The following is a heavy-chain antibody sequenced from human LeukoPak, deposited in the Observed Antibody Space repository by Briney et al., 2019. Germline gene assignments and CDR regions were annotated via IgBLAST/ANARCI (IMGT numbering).Heavy chain of an antibody. V-gene: IGHV4-38-2*02. Sequence: SETLSLTCTVSGYSISSGYYWGWIRQPPGKGLEWIGEINHSGSTNYNPSLKSRVTISVDTSKNQFSLKLSSVTAADTAVYYCARGYSSSWSDYWGQGTLVTVSS. J-gene: IGHJ4*02. CDR3: ARGYSSSWSDY. CDR2: INHSGST. CDR1: GYSISSGYY. D-gene: IGHD6-13*01.